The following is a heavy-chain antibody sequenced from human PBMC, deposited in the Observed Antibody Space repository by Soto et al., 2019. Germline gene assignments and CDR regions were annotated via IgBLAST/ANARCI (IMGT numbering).Heavy chain of an antibody. Sequence: QLQLQESGSRLVKPSQTLSLTCAVSGGSISRADYSWSWIRQSPGKGLEWIGYIYNSGSTFYNPSLKSRLTISGDWSKNQLSLQLNSVTAADTAVYYCASSRVVTTYFDYWGQGTLVTVSS. J-gene: IGHJ4*02. CDR2: IYNSGST. V-gene: IGHV4-30-2*06. CDR3: ASSRVVTTYFDY. D-gene: IGHD2-21*02. CDR1: GGSISRADYS.